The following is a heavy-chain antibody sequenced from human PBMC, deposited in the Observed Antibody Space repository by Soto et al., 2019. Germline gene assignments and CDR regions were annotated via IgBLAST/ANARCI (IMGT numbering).Heavy chain of an antibody. CDR3: AGYYDFRGGYYADYYYDGMDG. D-gene: IGHD3-3*01. CDR1: GVTVSSYS. V-gene: IGHV3-21*01. Sequence: WGSLRLSCASSGVTVSSYSMTWVRQARGTGLDLASSISSSSSYIYYAASVNGRFTISRDNAKNSLYLQMNSLRAEDTAVYYCAGYYDFRGGYYADYYYDGMDGWGQGTTVTVS. CDR2: ISSSSSYI. J-gene: IGHJ6*01.